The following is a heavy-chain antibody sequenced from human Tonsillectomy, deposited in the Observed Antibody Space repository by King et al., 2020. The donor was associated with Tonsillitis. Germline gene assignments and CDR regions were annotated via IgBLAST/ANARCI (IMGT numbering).Heavy chain of an antibody. D-gene: IGHD3-22*01. CDR1: GFTFSSYG. V-gene: IGHV3-30*02. Sequence: VQLVESGGGVVQPGGSLRLSCAASGFTFSSYGMHWVRQAPGKGLEWVAFIRYDGSNKYYADSVKGRFTIYRDNSKNTLYLQMNSLRAEDTAVYYCAKSGDYYDSSGYYNPWYFDLWGRGTLVTVSS. CDR2: IRYDGSNK. J-gene: IGHJ2*01. CDR3: AKSGDYYDSSGYYNPWYFDL.